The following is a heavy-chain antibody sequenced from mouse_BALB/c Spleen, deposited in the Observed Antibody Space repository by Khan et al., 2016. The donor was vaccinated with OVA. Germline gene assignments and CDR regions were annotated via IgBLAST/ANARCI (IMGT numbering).Heavy chain of an antibody. D-gene: IGHD2-14*01. CDR3: ARSTYRYAFAY. J-gene: IGHJ3*01. Sequence: EVELVESGPSLVKPSQTLSLTCSVTGDSITSGYWCWIRKFPGNKLEYMGYILYIGSTYYNPSLKSRISITRHTSQNQYYLQLNSVTTEDTATYYCARSTYRYAFAYWGQGTLVTVSA. CDR2: ILYIGST. V-gene: IGHV3-8*02. CDR1: GDSITSGY.